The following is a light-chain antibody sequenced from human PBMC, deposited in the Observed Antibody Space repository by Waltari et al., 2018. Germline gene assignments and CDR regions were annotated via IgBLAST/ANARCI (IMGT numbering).Light chain of an antibody. CDR3: NSYTSSSSL. J-gene: IGLJ2*01. Sequence: QSALTQPASVSGSPGQAITISCTGTSSDVGGYGYVSWYQQHPGKAPKLIIYDVSNRPSGVSSRFSGSKFGNTASLTISGLKADDEADYYCNSYTSSSSLFGGGTRLTVL. CDR1: SSDVGGYGY. V-gene: IGLV2-14*03. CDR2: DVS.